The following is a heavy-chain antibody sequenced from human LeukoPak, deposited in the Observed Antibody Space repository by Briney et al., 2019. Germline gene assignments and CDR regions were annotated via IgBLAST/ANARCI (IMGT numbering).Heavy chain of an antibody. V-gene: IGHV3-23*01. J-gene: IGHJ4*02. D-gene: IGHD3-3*01. CDR2: ISGSGGST. CDR3: ASQYDFWSAYYPY. CDR1: GFTFSNYA. Sequence: PGGSLRLSCAASGFTFSNYAMSWLRQAPGKGLEWVSAISGSGGSTYYADSVKGRFTISRDNSKNTLYLQMNSLRAEDTAVYYCASQYDFWSAYYPYWGQGTLVTVSS.